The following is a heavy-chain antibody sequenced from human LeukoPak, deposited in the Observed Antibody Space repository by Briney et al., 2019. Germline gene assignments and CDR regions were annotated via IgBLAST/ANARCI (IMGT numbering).Heavy chain of an antibody. Sequence: XRXXXXKGLEWIGSIYDSGSTYYNPSLKSRVTISVDTSKNRFSLKLNSVTAADTAVYYCARHYGPWGQGTLVTVSS. D-gene: IGHD3-10*01. CDR3: ARHYGP. V-gene: IGHV4-39*01. CDR2: IYDSGST. J-gene: IGHJ5*02.